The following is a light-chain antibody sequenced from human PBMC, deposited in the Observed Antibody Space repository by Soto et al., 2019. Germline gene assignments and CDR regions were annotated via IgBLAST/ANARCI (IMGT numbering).Light chain of an antibody. J-gene: IGLJ2*01. CDR2: YDS. Sequence: SYELTQPPSVSGAPGQTARLTFAGNNIGTKTVHWYQQKPGQAPLLVVYYDSDRPSGIPERCAGSTSGNTATLTISRVEAGHEADYYCQVWDSSSDHPDVVFGGGTQLTVL. V-gene: IGLV3-21*02. CDR1: NIGTKT. CDR3: QVWDSSSDHPDVV.